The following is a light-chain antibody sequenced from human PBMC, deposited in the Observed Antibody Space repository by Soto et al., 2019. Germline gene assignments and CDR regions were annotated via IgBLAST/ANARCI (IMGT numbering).Light chain of an antibody. V-gene: IGLV2-14*01. J-gene: IGLJ1*01. CDR3: SSFTNRKTYV. Sequence: QSALTQHASVSGSPGQSIAISCTGTSSDVGGYNSVSWFQQHPGKAPKLIIYDVNDRPSAVSDRFSGSKSGNTASLTISGLQTEDEADYYCSSFTNRKTYVFGTGTKLTVL. CDR2: DVN. CDR1: SSDVGGYNS.